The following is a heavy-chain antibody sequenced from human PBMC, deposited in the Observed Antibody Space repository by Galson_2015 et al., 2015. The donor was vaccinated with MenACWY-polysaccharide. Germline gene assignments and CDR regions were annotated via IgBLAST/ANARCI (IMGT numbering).Heavy chain of an antibody. CDR1: GYTSTSYD. D-gene: IGHD2-2*01. Sequence: LKASSKASGYTSTSYDTNWARQATAQGLEWRGWLNPNSGNTAYAQKFQGSVTMTRNTSISTAYMKLSSLRSEDTAVYYCARGDRIVVVPAANLSHYCFDVWGQGTLVTVSS. CDR2: LNPNSGNT. V-gene: IGHV1-8*01. J-gene: IGHJ5*02. CDR3: ARGDRIVVVPAANLSHYCFDV.